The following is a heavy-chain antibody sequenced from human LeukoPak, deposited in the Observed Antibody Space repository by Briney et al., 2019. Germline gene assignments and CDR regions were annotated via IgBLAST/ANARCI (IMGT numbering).Heavy chain of an antibody. D-gene: IGHD2-21*01. CDR1: RFTFSIFA. J-gene: IGHJ6*03. CDR3: AKKGLPNYYYYYYMDV. CDR2: ISSDGSNK. Sequence: PGGSLRLSSAASRFTFSIFAIHWVGQAPGKGLEWVAVISSDGSNKYYADSVKGRFTISRDNSKNTLYLQMNSLRAEDTAVYYCAKKGLPNYYYYYYMDVWGKGTTVTVSS. V-gene: IGHV3-30*04.